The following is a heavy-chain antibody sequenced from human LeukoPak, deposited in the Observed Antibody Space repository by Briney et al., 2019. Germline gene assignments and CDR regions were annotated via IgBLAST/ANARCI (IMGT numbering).Heavy chain of an antibody. CDR3: ARRVWDGTYYFDS. D-gene: IGHD1-26*01. CDR2: INHSGST. Sequence: PSETLSLTCAVYGGSFSGYYWSWIRQPPGKGLEWIGEINHSGSTNYNPSLKSRVTISVDTSKNQFSLKLSSVTAADTAVYYCARRVWDGTYYFDSWGRGTPVTVSS. V-gene: IGHV4-34*01. J-gene: IGHJ4*01. CDR1: GGSFSGYY.